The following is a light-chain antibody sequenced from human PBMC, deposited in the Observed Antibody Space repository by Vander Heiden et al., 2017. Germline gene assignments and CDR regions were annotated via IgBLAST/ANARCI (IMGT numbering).Light chain of an antibody. J-gene: IGLJ2*01. Sequence: SVLTQPPSVSEAPRQRVTISCSGSSSNIGNNAVNWYQQLPGKAPKLLIYYDDLLPSGVSDRFSGSKSGTSASLAISGLQSEDEADYYCAAWDDSRNGVVFGGGTKLTVL. CDR1: SSNIGNNA. CDR3: AAWDDSRNGVV. CDR2: YDD. V-gene: IGLV1-36*01.